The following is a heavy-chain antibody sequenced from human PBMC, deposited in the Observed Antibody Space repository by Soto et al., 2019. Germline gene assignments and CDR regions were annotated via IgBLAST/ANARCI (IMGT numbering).Heavy chain of an antibody. CDR3: ATPHFSGVAVAGYYYGVDV. Sequence: ASVKVSCKASGYTFTSYGISWVRQAPGQGLEWMGWISAYNGNTNYAQKLQGRVTITADESTSTVYMELSSLRSEDTAVYYCATPHFSGVAVAGYYYGVDVWGQGTTVTVSS. CDR1: GYTFTSYG. J-gene: IGHJ6*02. D-gene: IGHD6-19*01. V-gene: IGHV1-18*01. CDR2: ISAYNGNT.